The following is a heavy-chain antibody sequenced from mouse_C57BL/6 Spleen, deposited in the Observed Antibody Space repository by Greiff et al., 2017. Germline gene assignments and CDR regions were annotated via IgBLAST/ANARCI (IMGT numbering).Heavy chain of an antibody. CDR2: IWTGGGS. V-gene: IGHV2-9-1*01. J-gene: IGHJ4*01. CDR1: GFSLTSYA. CDR3: ARDDYDYDRNAMDY. D-gene: IGHD2-4*01. Sequence: VQLVESGPGLVAPSQSLSITCTVSGFSLTSYAISWVRQPPGKGLEWLGVIWTGGGSNYNSALKSRLSISKDNSKSQVFLKMNSLQTDDTARYYCARDDYDYDRNAMDYWGQGTSVTVSS.